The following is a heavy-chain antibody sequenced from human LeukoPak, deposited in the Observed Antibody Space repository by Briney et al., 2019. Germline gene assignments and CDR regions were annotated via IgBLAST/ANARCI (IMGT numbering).Heavy chain of an antibody. J-gene: IGHJ6*03. CDR1: GYSISGVY. Sequence: PFGTPCPTCPLSGYSISGVYNGAWFARPQGKGRKWMGKSNIVGAPTYNPSLKIQFTISVDTSKTNFSLKLSSLTAPDPAVYYWARVGYCDFLCSYYYYMDVWGKGTTVTVSS. V-gene: IGHV4-34*01. D-gene: IGHD3-9*01. CDR2: SNIVGAP. CDR3: ARVGYCDFLCSYYYYMDV.